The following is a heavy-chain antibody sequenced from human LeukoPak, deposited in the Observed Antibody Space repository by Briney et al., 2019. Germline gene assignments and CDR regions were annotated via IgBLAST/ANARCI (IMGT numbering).Heavy chain of an antibody. Sequence: GGSLRLSCAASGFTFSSYSMNWVRQAPGKGLEWVSSISSSSSYIYYADSVKGRFTISKDNAKNSLYLQMNSLRAEDTAVYYCACYSARYDYFDYWGQGTLVTVSS. CDR1: GFTFSSYS. V-gene: IGHV3-21*01. CDR3: ACYSARYDYFDY. D-gene: IGHD2-21*02. J-gene: IGHJ4*02. CDR2: ISSSSSYI.